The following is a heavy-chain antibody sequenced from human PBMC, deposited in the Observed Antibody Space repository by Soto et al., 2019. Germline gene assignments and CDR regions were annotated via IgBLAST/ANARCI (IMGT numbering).Heavy chain of an antibody. J-gene: IGHJ3*02. V-gene: IGHV3-15*07. Sequence: GSLRLSCAASGFTFSNAWMNWVRQAPGKGLEWVGRIKSKTDGGTTDYAAPVKGRFTISRDDSKNTLYLQMNSLKTEDTAVYYCTTDYYYDSSGYYRGVNDAFDIWGQGT. CDR3: TTDYYYDSSGYYRGVNDAFDI. CDR1: GFTFSNAW. D-gene: IGHD3-22*01. CDR2: IKSKTDGGTT.